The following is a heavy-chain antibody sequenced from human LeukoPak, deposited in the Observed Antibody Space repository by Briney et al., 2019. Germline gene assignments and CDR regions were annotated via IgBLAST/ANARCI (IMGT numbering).Heavy chain of an antibody. D-gene: IGHD3-16*01. CDR1: DDSINNNY. CDR2: IHHSGST. J-gene: IGHJ4*02. Sequence: SETLSLTCTVSDDSINNNYWSWVRQPPGKGLECIGYIHHSGSTNYNPYLKSGVIISIRTSKNQFSLKLNSVTATDTAVYYCARRGLNRQNFDYWGQGTLVTVSS. V-gene: IGHV4-59*08. CDR3: ARRGLNRQNFDY.